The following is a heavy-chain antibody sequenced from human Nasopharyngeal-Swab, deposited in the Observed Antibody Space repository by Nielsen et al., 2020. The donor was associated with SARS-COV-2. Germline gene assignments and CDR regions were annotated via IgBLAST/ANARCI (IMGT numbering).Heavy chain of an antibody. J-gene: IGHJ3*02. V-gene: IGHV1-46*01. Sequence: ASVKVSCNASGYTFTSYYMHWVRQAPGQGLEWMGIINPSGGSTSYAQKFQGRVTMTRDTSTSKIYMELSSLRSEDTAVYYCARDGRDGYNYDAFDIWGQGTMVTVSS. CDR3: ARDGRDGYNYDAFDI. CDR2: INPSGGST. CDR1: GYTFTSYY. D-gene: IGHD5-24*01.